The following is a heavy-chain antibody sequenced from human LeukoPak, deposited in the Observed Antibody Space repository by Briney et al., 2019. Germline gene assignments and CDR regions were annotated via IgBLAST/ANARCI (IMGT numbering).Heavy chain of an antibody. CDR2: IIPIFGTA. CDR3: ARDLQEAARPWYYYYYYYMDV. Sequence: ASVKVSCKASGGTFSSYAISWVRQAPGQGLEWMGGIIPIFGTANYAQKFQGRVTITADESTSTAYMELSSLRSEDTAVYYCARDLQEAARPWYYYYYYYMDVWGKGTTVTVSS. D-gene: IGHD6-6*01. CDR1: GGTFSSYA. J-gene: IGHJ6*03. V-gene: IGHV1-69*13.